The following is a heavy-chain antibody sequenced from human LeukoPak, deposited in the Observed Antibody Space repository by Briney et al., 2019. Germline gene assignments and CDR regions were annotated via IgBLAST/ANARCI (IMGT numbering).Heavy chain of an antibody. V-gene: IGHV5-51*01. Sequence: GESLKISCKGSGNSFTSYWIGWVRQMPGKGLEWMGIIYPGDSDTRYSPSFQGQVTFSADKSISTAYLQWSSLKASDTAMYYCARPSIAAAGPGAYFQHWGQGTLVTVSS. D-gene: IGHD6-13*01. J-gene: IGHJ1*01. CDR3: ARPSIAAAGPGAYFQH. CDR1: GNSFTSYW. CDR2: IYPGDSDT.